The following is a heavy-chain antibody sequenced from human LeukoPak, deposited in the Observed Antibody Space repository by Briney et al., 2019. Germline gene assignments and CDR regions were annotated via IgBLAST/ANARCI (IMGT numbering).Heavy chain of an antibody. J-gene: IGHJ6*02. CDR3: ARAGGDSYYDSSGYWDYYGMDV. CDR2: IYYSGST. D-gene: IGHD3-22*01. Sequence: PSETLSLTCTVSGGSISSYYWSWIRQPPGKGLEWIGYIYYSGSTNYNPSLKSRVTISVDTSKNQFSLKLSSVAAADTAVYYCARAGGDSYYDSSGYWDYYGMDVWGQGTTVTVSS. V-gene: IGHV4-59*01. CDR1: GGSISSYY.